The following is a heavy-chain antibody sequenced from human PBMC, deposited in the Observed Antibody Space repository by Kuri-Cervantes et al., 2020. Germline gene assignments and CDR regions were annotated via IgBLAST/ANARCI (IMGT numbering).Heavy chain of an antibody. Sequence: GESLKISCAASGFTFSSYWMHWVRQAPGKGLVRVSRINSDGSSTSYADSVKGRFTISRDNAKNTLYLQMNSLRAEDTAVYYCARDRWYPNAFDIWGQGTMVTVSS. CDR2: INSDGSST. D-gene: IGHD4-23*01. CDR1: GFTFSSYW. V-gene: IGHV3-74*01. CDR3: ARDRWYPNAFDI. J-gene: IGHJ3*02.